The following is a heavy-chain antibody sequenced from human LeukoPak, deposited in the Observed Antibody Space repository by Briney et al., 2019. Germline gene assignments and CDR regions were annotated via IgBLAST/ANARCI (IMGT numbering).Heavy chain of an antibody. V-gene: IGHV4-39*01. CDR2: IYYSGLT. J-gene: IGHJ4*02. D-gene: IGHD4-17*01. CDR1: GGSISTSSYY. Sequence: SETLSLTCTVSGGSISTSSYYWGWIRQPPGKGLEWIGSIYYSGLTYYNPSLKSRITISVDTSKNQFSLKLRSVTAADTAVYYCARLDYGDGHFDYWGQGTLDTVSS. CDR3: ARLDYGDGHFDY.